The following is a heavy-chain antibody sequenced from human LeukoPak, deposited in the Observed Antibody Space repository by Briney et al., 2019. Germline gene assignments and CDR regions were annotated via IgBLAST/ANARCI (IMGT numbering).Heavy chain of an antibody. Sequence: SGGSLRLSCAASGFTFDDYAMHWVRQAPGKGLEWVSGITWNSGIIAYADSVKGRFTISRDNAENSLYLQINSLTPEDTALYYCGKDFTAMLIGVGHWGQGTLVTVSS. V-gene: IGHV3-9*01. D-gene: IGHD3-16*01. CDR1: GFTFDDYA. J-gene: IGHJ5*02. CDR2: ITWNSGII. CDR3: GKDFTAMLIGVGH.